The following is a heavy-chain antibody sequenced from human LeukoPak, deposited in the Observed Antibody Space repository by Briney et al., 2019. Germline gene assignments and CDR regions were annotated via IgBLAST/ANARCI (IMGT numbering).Heavy chain of an antibody. CDR3: AKGGSI. V-gene: IGHV3-30*02. D-gene: IGHD1-26*01. Sequence: GGSLRLSCAASGFTFSNYDMHWVRQAPGKGLEWMAFIQYDGSNKEYADSVKGRFTITRDNSKNTLYLQMKSLRAEDTAVYYCAKGGSIWGQGTMVTVSS. J-gene: IGHJ3*02. CDR1: GFTFSNYD. CDR2: IQYDGSNK.